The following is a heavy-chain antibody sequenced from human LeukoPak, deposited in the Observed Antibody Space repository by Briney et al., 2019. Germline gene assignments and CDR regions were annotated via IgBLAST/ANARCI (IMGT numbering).Heavy chain of an antibody. CDR3: ARRATVTSHYFDY. J-gene: IGHJ4*02. CDR1: GGSISRSSYY. Sequence: SETLSLTCTVSGGSISRSSYYWGWIRQPPGKGLEWIANIYYSGSTYYNPSLKSRVTISVDTSKNQFSLKLSSVTAADTAVYYCARRATVTSHYFDYWGQGTLVTVSS. CDR2: IYYSGST. D-gene: IGHD4-17*01. V-gene: IGHV4-39*01.